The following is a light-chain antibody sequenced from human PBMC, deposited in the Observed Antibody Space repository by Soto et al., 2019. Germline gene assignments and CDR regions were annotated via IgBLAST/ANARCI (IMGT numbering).Light chain of an antibody. V-gene: IGLV2-14*01. CDR1: SSDIGSYNY. CDR2: EVS. CDR3: SSHTTYSTRV. Sequence: QSALTQPASVSGSPGQSIAISCTGTSSDIGSYNYVSWYQQHPGKAPKLMIHEVSNRPSGVSDRFSGSQSGNTASLTISGLQADDEADYYCSSHTTYSTRVFGTGTKLTVL. J-gene: IGLJ1*01.